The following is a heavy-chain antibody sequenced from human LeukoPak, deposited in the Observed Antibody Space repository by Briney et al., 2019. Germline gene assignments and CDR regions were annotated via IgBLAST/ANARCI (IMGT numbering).Heavy chain of an antibody. J-gene: IGHJ4*02. CDR2: ISRGSHTI. Sequence: RGSLRLSCAASGFSFSGYSMNWVRQPPGQGLEWISYISRGSHTIYYADSVRGRFTISRDDAKNSLYLQMNSLRAEDTGIYYCSRETTSGYWGQGTLVTVSS. D-gene: IGHD1-1*01. CDR3: SRETTSGY. V-gene: IGHV3-48*04. CDR1: GFSFSGYS.